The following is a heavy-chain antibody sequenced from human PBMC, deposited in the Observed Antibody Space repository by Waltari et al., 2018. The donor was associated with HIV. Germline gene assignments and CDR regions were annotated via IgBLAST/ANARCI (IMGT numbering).Heavy chain of an antibody. CDR3: ARDPRSSGYYGMDV. D-gene: IGHD1-26*01. CDR2: IYSGGST. CDR1: EFTISDNY. J-gene: IGHJ6*02. Sequence: EVQLVESGGGLIEPGGSLRLSCAASEFTISDNYMSWVRQAPGKGLEWVSVIYSGGSTYYADSVKGRFTISRDNSKNTLSLHMNSLRAEDTAVYYCARDPRSSGYYGMDVWGQGATVTVSS. V-gene: IGHV3-53*01.